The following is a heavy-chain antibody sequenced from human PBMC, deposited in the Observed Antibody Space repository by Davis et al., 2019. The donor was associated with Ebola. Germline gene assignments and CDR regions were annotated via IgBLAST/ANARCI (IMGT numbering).Heavy chain of an antibody. Sequence: SETLSLTCTVSGGSISSYYWSWIRQPPGKGLEWIGYIYYSGSTNYNPSLKSRVTISVDTSKNQFSLKLSSVTAADTAVYYCARDRVTTVTSGYYYYGMDVWGKGTTVTVSS. CDR3: ARDRVTTVTSGYYYYGMDV. D-gene: IGHD4-11*01. CDR1: GGSISSYY. V-gene: IGHV4-59*01. J-gene: IGHJ6*04. CDR2: IYYSGST.